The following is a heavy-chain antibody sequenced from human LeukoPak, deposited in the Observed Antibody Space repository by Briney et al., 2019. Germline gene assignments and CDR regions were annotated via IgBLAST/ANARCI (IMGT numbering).Heavy chain of an antibody. V-gene: IGHV3-23*01. CDR2: IRGSDKST. CDR1: GFMFSSFA. Sequence: GGSLRLSCAASGFMFSSFAMSWVRQAPGKGLEWVSIIRGSDKSTFYADSVKGRFTISRDNTKNTLYLQMNSLRAEDTAVYYCVKDRYCSDTSCSRANCFDPWGQGALVTVSS. D-gene: IGHD2-2*01. J-gene: IGHJ5*02. CDR3: VKDRYCSDTSCSRANCFDP.